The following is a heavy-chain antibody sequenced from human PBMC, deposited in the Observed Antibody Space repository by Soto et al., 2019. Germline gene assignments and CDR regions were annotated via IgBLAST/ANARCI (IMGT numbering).Heavy chain of an antibody. J-gene: IGHJ3*01. Sequence: LGESLKISYKGAGYSFTNYWIAWVLQMPGKGLEWMGIIYPGDSDTRYSPSFQGQVTISADKSISTAYLQWSSLKASDTAFYYCARGGDGSGWGAFNLWGQGTMVTVSS. CDR3: ARGGDGSGWGAFNL. CDR2: IYPGDSDT. V-gene: IGHV5-51*01. CDR1: GYSFTNYW. D-gene: IGHD6-19*01.